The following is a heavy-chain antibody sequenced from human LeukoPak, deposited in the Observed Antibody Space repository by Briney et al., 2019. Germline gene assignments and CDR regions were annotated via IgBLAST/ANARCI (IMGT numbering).Heavy chain of an antibody. Sequence: SETLSLTCSVSGGSIRSDDYYWSWIRQPPGKGLEWIAYIYYSGSTYYSPSLKSRVTISIDTSKNQFSLKLSSVTAADTAVDYCARAVTVGYDYDYWGQGTLVTVSS. D-gene: IGHD5-12*01. V-gene: IGHV4-30-4*01. CDR1: GGSIRSDDYY. CDR2: IYYSGST. CDR3: ARAVTVGYDYDY. J-gene: IGHJ4*02.